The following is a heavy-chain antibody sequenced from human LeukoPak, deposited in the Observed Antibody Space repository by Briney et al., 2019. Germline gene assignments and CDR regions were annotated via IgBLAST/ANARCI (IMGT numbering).Heavy chain of an antibody. CDR2: ISYDGSNK. J-gene: IGHJ4*02. CDR3: AKGDLKAYYFDY. V-gene: IGHV3-30*18. CDR1: GFTFSSYG. Sequence: GGSLSLSCAASGFTFSSYGMHWVRQAPGKGLEWVAVISYDGSNKYYADSVKGRFTISRDNSKNTLYLQMNSLRAEDTAVYYCAKGDLKAYYFDYWGQGTLVTVSS.